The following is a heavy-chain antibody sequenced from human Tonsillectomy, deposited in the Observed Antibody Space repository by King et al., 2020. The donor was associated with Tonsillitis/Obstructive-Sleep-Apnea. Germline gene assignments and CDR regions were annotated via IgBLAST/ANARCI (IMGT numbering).Heavy chain of an antibody. CDR1: GYTFSSYA. CDR3: ASRTTGTTFNFDY. J-gene: IGHJ4*02. CDR2: INTNTGNP. V-gene: IGHV7-4-1*02. Sequence: QLVQSGSELKKPGASVKISCKASGYTFSSYAMNWVRQAPGQGLEWMGWINTNTGNPTYAQGFTGRFVFSLDTSVSTAYLQISRLKAEDTAVYYCASRTTGTTFNFDYWGQGTLVTVSS. D-gene: IGHD1-7*01.